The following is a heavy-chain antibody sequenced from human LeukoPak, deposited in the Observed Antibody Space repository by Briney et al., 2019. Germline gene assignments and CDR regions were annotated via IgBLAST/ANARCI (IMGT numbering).Heavy chain of an antibody. V-gene: IGHV3-53*01. CDR1: GFTVSNNY. CDR2: IYSDGST. CDR3: ARDLTGSSPI. J-gene: IGHJ4*02. D-gene: IGHD6-6*01. Sequence: GGSLRLSCAASGFTVSNNYMSWVRQAPGKGLEWVSVIYSDGSTYYADSVKGRFTISRDKSKDTVHLQMNSLRAGDTAVYYCARDLTGSSPIWGQGTLVTVSS.